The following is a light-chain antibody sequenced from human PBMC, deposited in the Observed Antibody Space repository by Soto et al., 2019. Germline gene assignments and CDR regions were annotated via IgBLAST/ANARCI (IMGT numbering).Light chain of an antibody. Sequence: QSVLTQPPSVSGAPGQRVTISCTGTTSNIGAGSDIHWYQQLPGKAPKLLIYSNSHRPSGVPDRFSGSKSGNTASLTVTGLQAEDEADYYCSSYAGSNFYVFGTGTKVTVL. V-gene: IGLV1-40*01. CDR1: TSNIGAGSD. J-gene: IGLJ1*01. CDR2: SNS. CDR3: SSYAGSNFYV.